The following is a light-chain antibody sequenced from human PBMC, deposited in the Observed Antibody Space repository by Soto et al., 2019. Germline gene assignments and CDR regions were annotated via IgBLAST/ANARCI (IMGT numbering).Light chain of an antibody. CDR1: SSNIRAGYD. Sequence: QSLLTQPPSVSGAPGQRVTISCTGSSSNIRAGYDVHWYQQLPGTAPKLLIYGNSNRPSGVPDRFSGSKSGTSASLAITGLQAEDEADYYCQSYDSSLSGYNYVFGTGTKVTVL. V-gene: IGLV1-40*01. J-gene: IGLJ1*01. CDR2: GNS. CDR3: QSYDSSLSGYNYV.